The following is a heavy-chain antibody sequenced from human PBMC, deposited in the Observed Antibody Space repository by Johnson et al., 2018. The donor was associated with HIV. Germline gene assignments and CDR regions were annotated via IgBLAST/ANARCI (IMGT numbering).Heavy chain of an antibody. D-gene: IGHD3-3*01. J-gene: IGHJ3*01. CDR1: AFTFSSYA. V-gene: IGHV3-30*04. Sequence: QVQLVESGGGVVQPGRSLRLSCAASAFTFSSYALHWVRQAPGKGLEWVAVISYDGSKKYFADSVKGRFTISRDNSKNTLYLQMNSLRAEDTAVYYCAREGNRGLMTTFGVAHPHDALDLWGQGTMVTVSS. CDR2: ISYDGSKK. CDR3: AREGNRGLMTTFGVAHPHDALDL.